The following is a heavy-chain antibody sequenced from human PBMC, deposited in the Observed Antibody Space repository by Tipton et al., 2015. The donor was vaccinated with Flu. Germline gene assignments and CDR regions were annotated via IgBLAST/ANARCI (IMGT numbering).Heavy chain of an antibody. D-gene: IGHD4-11*01. Sequence: TLSLTCTVSGGSIGSGIYYWSWIRQPAGKGLEWIGRFDISGSTNYNPSLKSRVTISVDTSKKEVSLKLSSVTAADTAVYYCARDDYINPGALEYWGQGTLVSVSS. J-gene: IGHJ4*02. CDR2: FDISGST. CDR1: GGSIGSGIYY. CDR3: ARDDYINPGALEY. V-gene: IGHV4-61*02.